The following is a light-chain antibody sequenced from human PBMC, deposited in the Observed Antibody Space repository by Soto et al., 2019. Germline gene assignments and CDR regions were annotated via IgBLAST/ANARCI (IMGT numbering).Light chain of an antibody. V-gene: IGLV2-14*01. CDR1: SSDVGGYNY. Sequence: QLVLTQPASVSGSPGQSITISCTGTSSDVGGYNYVSWYQQHPGKAPKLMIYDVSNRPSGVSNRFSGSKSGNTASLTISGLQAEDEADYYCSSDTSSSTLYVFGTGTKLTVL. CDR3: SSDTSSSTLYV. J-gene: IGLJ1*01. CDR2: DVS.